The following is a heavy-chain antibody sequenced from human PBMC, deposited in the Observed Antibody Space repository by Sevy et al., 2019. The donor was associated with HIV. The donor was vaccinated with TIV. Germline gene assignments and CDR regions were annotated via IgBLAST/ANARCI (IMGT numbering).Heavy chain of an antibody. CDR1: GFTFSEFG. CDR3: ARDRGEILRSAFKS. Sequence: GGSLRLSCAASGFTFSEFGMHWVRQAPGKGLEWVAVISHDGRNNKYNADSVKGRFTISRDNPKNTLYLQMNSLRADDTAIYYCARDRGEILRSAFKSWGQGTLVTVSS. CDR2: ISHDGRNNK. D-gene: IGHD3-10*01. V-gene: IGHV3-30*04. J-gene: IGHJ5*02.